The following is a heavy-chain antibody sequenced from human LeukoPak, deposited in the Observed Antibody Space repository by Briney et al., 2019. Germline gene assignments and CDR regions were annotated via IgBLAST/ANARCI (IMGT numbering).Heavy chain of an antibody. CDR2: INPNSGGT. CDR3: ATEAYSRGVHAFDI. D-gene: IGHD1-26*01. CDR1: GYTFTGYY. V-gene: IGHV1-2*02. Sequence: GASVKVSCKASGYTFTGYYMHWVRQAPGQGLEWMGWINPNSGGTNYAQKFQGRVTMTRDTSIRTVYMELSRLRSDDTAVYYCATEAYSRGVHAFDIWGQGTMVTVSS. J-gene: IGHJ3*02.